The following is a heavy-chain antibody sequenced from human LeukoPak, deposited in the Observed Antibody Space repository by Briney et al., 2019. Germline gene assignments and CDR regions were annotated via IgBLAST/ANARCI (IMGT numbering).Heavy chain of an antibody. CDR2: IYTSGST. CDR1: GGSISSGSYY. CDR3: VGATHAFDI. Sequence: SETLSLTYTLSGGSISSGSYYWSWIRQPAGKGLEWIGRIYTSGSTNYNPSLKSRVTISVDTSKNQFSLKLSSVTAADTAVYYCVGATHAFDIWGQGTMVTVSS. J-gene: IGHJ3*02. V-gene: IGHV4-61*02.